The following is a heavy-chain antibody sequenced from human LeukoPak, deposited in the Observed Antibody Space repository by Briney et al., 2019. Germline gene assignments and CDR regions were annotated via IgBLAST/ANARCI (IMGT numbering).Heavy chain of an antibody. J-gene: IGHJ6*02. CDR1: GYTFTSYA. Sequence: EASVKVSCKASGYTFTSYAIHWVRRAPGQRLEWMGWINAGNGNTKYSQKFQGRVTITRDTSASTAYMELSSLTSEDTAVYYCARRGVTTQYSFYAMAVWGQGTTVTVSS. V-gene: IGHV1-3*01. D-gene: IGHD2-21*02. CDR3: ARRGVTTQYSFYAMAV. CDR2: INAGNGNT.